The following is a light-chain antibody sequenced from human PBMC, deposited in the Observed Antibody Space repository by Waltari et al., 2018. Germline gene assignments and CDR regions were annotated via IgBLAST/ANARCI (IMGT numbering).Light chain of an antibody. CDR3: PQRSHLPPLCT. CDR2: DVS. J-gene: IGKJ2*02. Sequence: EIEWTQSPATLAWSPGERATLYCRASQSGSSYVAWYQQKPGQAPRLLIYDVSNRATVIPARFRGMWSGTDFTLTISSLRPADFAVYHWPQRSHLPPLCTVGQGTPLAI. V-gene: IGKV3-11*01. CDR1: QSGSSY.